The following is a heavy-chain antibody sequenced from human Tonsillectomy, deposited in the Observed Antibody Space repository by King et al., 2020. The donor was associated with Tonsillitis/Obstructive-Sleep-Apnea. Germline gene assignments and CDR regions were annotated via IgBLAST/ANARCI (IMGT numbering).Heavy chain of an antibody. D-gene: IGHD1-14*01. Sequence: DVQLVESGGGLVQPGRSLRLSCTASGFTFGDYAMNWVRQAPGKGLEWVGFIRSEAYGGTTEYAASVKGRFTISRDDSKTIAYLQMDSLKTDDTAVYSSTRGNHGFDSWGQGTLVTVSS. CDR3: TRGNHGFDS. V-gene: IGHV3-49*04. CDR2: IRSEAYGGTT. J-gene: IGHJ4*02. CDR1: GFTFGDYA.